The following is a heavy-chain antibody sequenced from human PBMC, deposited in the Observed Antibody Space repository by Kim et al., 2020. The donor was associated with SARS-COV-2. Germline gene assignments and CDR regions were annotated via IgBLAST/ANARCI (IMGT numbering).Heavy chain of an antibody. V-gene: IGHV3-21*01. Sequence: GGSLRLSCAASGFTFSSYSINWVRQAPGKGLEWVSSISSSSSYIYYADSVKGRFTISRDNAKNSLYLQMNSLRAEDTAVYYCARGRLPQDAFDIWGQGTMVTVSS. CDR2: ISSSSSYI. J-gene: IGHJ3*02. CDR1: GFTFSSYS. D-gene: IGHD4-17*01. CDR3: ARGRLPQDAFDI.